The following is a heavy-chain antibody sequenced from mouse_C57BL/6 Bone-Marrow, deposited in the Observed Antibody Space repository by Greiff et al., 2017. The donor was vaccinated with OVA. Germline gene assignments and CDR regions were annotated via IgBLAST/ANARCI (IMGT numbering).Heavy chain of an antibody. V-gene: IGHV1-11*01. J-gene: IGHJ3*01. CDR2: IYPVSGEN. CDR1: GYTFTDHI. Sequence: QVQLQQSGAELASPGASVTLSCKASGYTFTDHIMNWVKKRTGQGLEWIGRIYPVSGENNYNQKFMGKATFSVDRSSSTVYMVLNSLTSEDPAVYDCGREEEPYDSFAYWGQGTLVTVSA. CDR3: GREEEPYDSFAY. D-gene: IGHD2-4*01.